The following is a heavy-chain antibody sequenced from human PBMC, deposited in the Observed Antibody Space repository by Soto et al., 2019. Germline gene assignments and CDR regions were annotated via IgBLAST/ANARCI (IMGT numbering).Heavy chain of an antibody. D-gene: IGHD1-1*01. V-gene: IGHV4-59*01. CDR2: ISDTGRT. Sequence: SEPLSLTCTVSGASIRTFYWDWIRQPPGKGLEWIGSISDTGRTIYSPSLRRRVTISVGTSRNQFSVRLSSVTAADTAVYYCARRNMYALDSWGQGTLVTVSS. J-gene: IGHJ4*02. CDR1: GASIRTFY. CDR3: ARRNMYALDS.